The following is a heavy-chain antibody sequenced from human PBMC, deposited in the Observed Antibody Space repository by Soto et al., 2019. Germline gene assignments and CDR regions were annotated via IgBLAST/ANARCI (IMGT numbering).Heavy chain of an antibody. Sequence: PGESLKISWKGSGYSFTSYWIGWVRQMPGKGLEWMGIIYPGDSDTRYSPSFQGQVTISADKSISTAYLQWSSLKASDTAMYYCARLGEWSDFYYGMDXWGQGTTVTVS. CDR2: IYPGDSDT. CDR1: GYSFTSYW. V-gene: IGHV5-51*01. D-gene: IGHD3-3*01. CDR3: ARLGEWSDFYYGMDX. J-gene: IGHJ6*02.